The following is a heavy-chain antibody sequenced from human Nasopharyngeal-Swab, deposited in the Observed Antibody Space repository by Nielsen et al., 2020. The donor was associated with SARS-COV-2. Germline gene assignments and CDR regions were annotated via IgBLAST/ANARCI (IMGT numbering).Heavy chain of an antibody. CDR1: GLSFKTYG. CDR3: ATSGYSSGWIF. CDR2: ISGSNGYT. D-gene: IGHD6-19*01. Sequence: GESLKISCAASGLSFKTYGMTWVRQAPGKGLEWVSAISGSNGYTYYADSVKGRFTISRDNAKNSLYLQMNSLRTEDTAVYYCATSGYSSGWIFWGQGTLVTVSS. J-gene: IGHJ4*02. V-gene: IGHV3-21*01.